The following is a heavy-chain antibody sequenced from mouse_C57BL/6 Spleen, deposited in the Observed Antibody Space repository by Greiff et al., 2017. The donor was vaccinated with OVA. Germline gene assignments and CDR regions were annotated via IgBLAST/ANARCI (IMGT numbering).Heavy chain of an antibody. J-gene: IGHJ4*01. V-gene: IGHV5-6*01. CDR2: ISSGGSYT. CDR3: ARQSNYDAMDY. CDR1: GFTFSSYG. D-gene: IGHD2-5*01. Sequence: EVQGVESGGDLVKPGGSLKLSCAASGFTFSSYGMSWVRQTPDKRLEWVATISSGGSYTYYPDSVKGRFTISRDNAKNTLYLQMSSLKSEDTAMYYCARQSNYDAMDYWGQGTSVTVSS.